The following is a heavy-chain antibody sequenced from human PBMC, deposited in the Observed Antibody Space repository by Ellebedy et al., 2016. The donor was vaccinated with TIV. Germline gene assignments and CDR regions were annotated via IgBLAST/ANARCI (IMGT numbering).Heavy chain of an antibody. V-gene: IGHV4-34*01. D-gene: IGHD3-22*01. CDR1: GGSFSSFH. CDR2: INQRGNT. J-gene: IGHJ4*02. CDR3: ARYRRSSGDSYPGFEY. Sequence: MPSETLSLTCAVYGGSFSSFHWSWIRQPPGKGLEWIGEINQRGNTNYHPSLKSRVTISVDTSKNQFSLSLSSVTAADTAVYYCARYRRSSGDSYPGFEYWGQGTLVTVSS.